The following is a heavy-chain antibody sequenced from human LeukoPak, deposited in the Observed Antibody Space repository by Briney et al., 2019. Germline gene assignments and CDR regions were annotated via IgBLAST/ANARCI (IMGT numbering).Heavy chain of an antibody. CDR3: ARGRPLQYCSSTSCSPR. CDR2: MNPNSGNT. CDR1: GYTFTSYD. Sequence: ASVKVSCKASGYTFTSYDINWVRQATGQGLEWMGWMNPNSGNTGYAQKFQGRVTMTRNTSISTAYMELSCLRSEDTAVYYCARGRPLQYCSSTSCSPRWGQGTLVTVSS. V-gene: IGHV1-8*01. J-gene: IGHJ4*02. D-gene: IGHD2-2*01.